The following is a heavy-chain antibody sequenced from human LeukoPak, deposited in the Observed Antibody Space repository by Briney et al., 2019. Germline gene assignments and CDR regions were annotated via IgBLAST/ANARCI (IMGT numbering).Heavy chain of an antibody. CDR2: ISNDGSKT. Sequence: GGSLRLSCAASGFTFSSYSMNWVRQAPGKGLDWLTVISNDGSKTYYADSVKGRFTISRDNSKNTLYLQLNSLRAEDTAVYYCATEVAAGGPQDYWGQGTLVTVST. CDR3: ATEVAAGGPQDY. J-gene: IGHJ4*02. V-gene: IGHV3-30*03. D-gene: IGHD6-13*01. CDR1: GFTFSSYS.